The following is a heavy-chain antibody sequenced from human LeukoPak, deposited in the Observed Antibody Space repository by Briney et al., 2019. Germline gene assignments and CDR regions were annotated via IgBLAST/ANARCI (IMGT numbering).Heavy chain of an antibody. J-gene: IGHJ5*02. D-gene: IGHD3-10*01. V-gene: IGHV4-59*12. CDR2: IYHSGST. CDR3: ARITMVRGVITNWFDP. Sequence: SETLSLTCTVSGGSISNYYWTWIRQPPGKGLEWIGEIYHSGSTNYNPSLKSRVTISVDKSKNQFSLKLSSVTAADTAVYYCARITMVRGVITNWFDPWGQGTLVTVSS. CDR1: GGSISNYY.